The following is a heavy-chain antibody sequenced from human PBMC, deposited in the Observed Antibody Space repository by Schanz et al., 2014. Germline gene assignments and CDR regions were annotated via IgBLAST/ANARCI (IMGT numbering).Heavy chain of an antibody. J-gene: IGHJ4*02. CDR2: IRYEGSSK. CDR3: AKEDRNHNSDYVY. Sequence: QVQLVQSGGGVVQPGGSLRLSCAASGFTFTSYSMHWVRPAPGKELEWVAFIRYEGSSKDYADSVRGRFTISSHDSKTKLDLQTNSLSPEDPAVYYCAKEDRNHNSDYVYWGQGALVTVSS. CDR1: GFTFTSYS. D-gene: IGHD3-22*01. V-gene: IGHV3-30*02.